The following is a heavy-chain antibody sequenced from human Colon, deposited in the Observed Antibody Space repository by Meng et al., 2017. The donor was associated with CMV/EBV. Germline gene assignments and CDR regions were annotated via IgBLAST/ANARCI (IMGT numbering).Heavy chain of an antibody. J-gene: IGHJ3*02. V-gene: IGHV3-21*01. CDR1: GFIFSDHN. D-gene: IGHD2-2*02. CDR2: ISSSGNYI. Sequence: GESLKISCATSGFIFSDHNINWVRQAPGKGLEWVSSISSSGNYIYYADSVKGRFTISRDNAKDSVDLLMTSLRAEDTAVYYCAREGGVVPAAIFAFDIWGQGTMVTVSS. CDR3: AREGGVVPAAIFAFDI.